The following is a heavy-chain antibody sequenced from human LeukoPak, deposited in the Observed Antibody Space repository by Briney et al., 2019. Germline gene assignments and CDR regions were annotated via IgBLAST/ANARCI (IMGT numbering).Heavy chain of an antibody. V-gene: IGHV1-18*01. CDR1: GYTFTSYG. D-gene: IGHD3-22*01. Sequence: ASVKVSCKASGYTFTSYGISWVRQAPGQGLEWMGWISAYNGNTNYAQELQGRVTMTTDTSTSTAYMELRSLRSDDTAVYYCARGSTYYYDSSGYYSDYWGQGTLVTVSS. CDR2: ISAYNGNT. CDR3: ARGSTYYYDSSGYYSDY. J-gene: IGHJ4*02.